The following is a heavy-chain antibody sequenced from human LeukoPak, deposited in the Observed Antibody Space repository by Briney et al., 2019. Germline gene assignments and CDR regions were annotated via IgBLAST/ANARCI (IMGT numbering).Heavy chain of an antibody. V-gene: IGHV3-48*01. CDR3: ARAYGDSQVGC. Sequence: GGSLRLSCAVTGFTFSSYSMYWVRQAPGKGLEWVSYISRSSGTISYAESVKGRFTISRDTAKNALYLQMSSLRAEDTAVYYCARAYGDSQVGCWGQGTLVTVSS. D-gene: IGHD4-17*01. J-gene: IGHJ4*02. CDR2: ISRSSGTI. CDR1: GFTFSSYS.